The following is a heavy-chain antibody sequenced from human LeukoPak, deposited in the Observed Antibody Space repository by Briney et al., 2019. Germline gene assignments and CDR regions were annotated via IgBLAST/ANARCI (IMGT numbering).Heavy chain of an antibody. CDR1: GFTFSSYS. V-gene: IGHV3-30*04. Sequence: PGRSLRLSCAASGFTFSSYSMHWVRQAPGKGLEWVAVISYDGSNKYYADSVKGRFTISRDNSKNTLYLQMNSLRAEDTAVYYCARLPRLRYFDWLLKSDAFDIWGQGTMVTVSS. CDR3: ARLPRLRYFDWLLKSDAFDI. D-gene: IGHD3-9*01. J-gene: IGHJ3*02. CDR2: ISYDGSNK.